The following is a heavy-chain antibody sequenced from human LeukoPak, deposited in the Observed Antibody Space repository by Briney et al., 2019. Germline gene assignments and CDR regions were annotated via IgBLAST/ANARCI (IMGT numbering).Heavy chain of an antibody. CDR2: INPNSGGT. J-gene: IGHJ6*02. CDR3: VRGGYCSSTSCLHYYYYGMDV. Sequence: ASVKVSCKASGYTFTGYYMHWVRQAPGQGLEWMGWINPNSGGTNYAQKFQGWVTMTRDTSISTAYMKLSRLRSDDTAVYYCVRGGYCSSTSCLHYYYYGMDVWGQGTTVTVSS. V-gene: IGHV1-2*04. D-gene: IGHD2-2*01. CDR1: GYTFTGYY.